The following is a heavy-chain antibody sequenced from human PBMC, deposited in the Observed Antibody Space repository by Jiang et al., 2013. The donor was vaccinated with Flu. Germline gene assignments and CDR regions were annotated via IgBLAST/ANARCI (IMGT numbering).Heavy chain of an antibody. V-gene: IGHV1-46*03. CDR1: Y. CDR3: TRDLVRDVIMIPATYFDS. J-gene: IGHJ4*02. CDR2: INPSGDTT. D-gene: IGHD2-2*01. Sequence: YMHWVRQAPGQGLEWMGIINPSGDTTTYAQKFRGRVTMTRDTSTSTVYMELSSLRTEDTAVYFCTRDLVRDVIMIPATYFDSWGQGTLVTVSS.